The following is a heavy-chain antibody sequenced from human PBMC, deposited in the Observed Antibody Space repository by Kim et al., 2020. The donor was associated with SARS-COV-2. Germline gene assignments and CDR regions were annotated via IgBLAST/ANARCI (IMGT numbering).Heavy chain of an antibody. CDR2: ISADSGCI. Sequence: GGSLRLSCAASGFTFSSYLMTWVRQAPGKGLEWVSGISADSGCIYYGDSAKVRFSISRDNSKNTLFLQMNSRRAEDTAVYVCANDRILHFTYWFD. CDR3: ANDRILHFTYWFD. D-gene: IGHD2-21*01. J-gene: IGHJ5*01. V-gene: IGHV3-23*01. CDR1: GFTFSSYL.